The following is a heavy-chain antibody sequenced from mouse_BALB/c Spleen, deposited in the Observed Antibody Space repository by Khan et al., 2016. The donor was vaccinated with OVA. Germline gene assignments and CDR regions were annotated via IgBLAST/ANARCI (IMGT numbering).Heavy chain of an antibody. CDR3: ARQGGIYDGPFDY. J-gene: IGHJ2*01. CDR2: VSSGGSYT. CDR1: GFTFNNYA. V-gene: IGHV5-9-3*01. D-gene: IGHD2-3*01. Sequence: EVELVESGGGLVKPGGSLKLSCAASGFTFNNYAMSWVRQTPEKRLEWVATVSSGGSYTYYPDSVKGRFTISRDTAKNTLYPKISSPRSEDTAMYYCARQGGIYDGPFDYWGQGTTLTVSS.